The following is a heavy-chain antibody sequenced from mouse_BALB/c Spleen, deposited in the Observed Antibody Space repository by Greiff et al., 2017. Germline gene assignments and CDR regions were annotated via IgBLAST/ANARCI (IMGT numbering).Heavy chain of an antibody. D-gene: IGHD1-1*01. CDR2: IWGDGST. Sequence: VKLMESGPGLVAPSQSLSITCTVSGFSLTGYGVNWVRQPPGKGLEWLGMIWGDGSTDYNSALKSRLSISKDNSKSQVFLKMNSLQTDDTARYYCARDYYYGSYWFAYWGQGTLVTVSA. CDR3: ARDYYYGSYWFAY. V-gene: IGHV2-6-7*01. J-gene: IGHJ3*01. CDR1: GFSLTGYG.